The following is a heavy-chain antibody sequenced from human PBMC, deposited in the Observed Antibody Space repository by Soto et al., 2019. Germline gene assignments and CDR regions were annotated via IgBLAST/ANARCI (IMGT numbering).Heavy chain of an antibody. V-gene: IGHV4-38-2*01. CDR1: GYSISSGYY. CDR3: ARSYGGLGYFDH. Sequence: AETLSLTCAVSGYSISSGYYWGWIRQPPGEGLEGIGSIYHSGSTYYNPSLKSRVTISVDTSKNQFSLKLSSVTAADTAVYYCARSYGGLGYFDHWGQGTLVTVSS. CDR2: IYHSGST. D-gene: IGHD6-25*01. J-gene: IGHJ4*02.